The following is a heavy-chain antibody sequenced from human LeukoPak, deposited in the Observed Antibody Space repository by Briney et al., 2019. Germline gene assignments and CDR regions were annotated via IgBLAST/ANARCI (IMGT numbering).Heavy chain of an antibody. CDR2: IIAYNGNT. D-gene: IGHD6-19*01. J-gene: IGHJ4*02. V-gene: IGHV1-18*01. Sequence: ASVKVSCKASGYTFTSYGISWVRQAPGQGLEWMRWIIAYNGNTNYAQKLQGRVTMTTDTSTSTAYMELRSLRSDDTAVYYCARDRHSSGWEIIDYWGQGTLVTVSS. CDR3: ARDRHSSGWEIIDY. CDR1: GYTFTSYG.